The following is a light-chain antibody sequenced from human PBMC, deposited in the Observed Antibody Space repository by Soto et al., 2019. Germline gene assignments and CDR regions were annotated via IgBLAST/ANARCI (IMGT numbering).Light chain of an antibody. Sequence: EVLLTQSPGTLSLSPGERGTLSCRASQSVSSYLAWYQQRPGQAPRLLIYDASNRATGIPARFSGSGSGTDFTLTISSLEPEDFAVYYCQQRSSWPATFGPGTKVDIK. CDR2: DAS. CDR3: QQRSSWPAT. V-gene: IGKV3-11*01. CDR1: QSVSSY. J-gene: IGKJ3*01.